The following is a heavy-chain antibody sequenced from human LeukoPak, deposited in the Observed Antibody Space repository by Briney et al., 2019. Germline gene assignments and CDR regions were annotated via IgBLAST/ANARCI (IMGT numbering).Heavy chain of an antibody. CDR2: IRSIIDGGAI. CDR3: NSPSLNTASSGWSVGYYYGMDV. V-gene: IGHV3-49*04. D-gene: IGHD6-19*01. CDR1: GFTFGNNA. J-gene: IGHJ6*02. Sequence: GGSLRLFCTASGFTFGNNAMSWVRQAPGKGLEWVGCIRSIIDGGAIEYAASVKGRFTISRDDSKNIPYLQMNSLKTEDTAVYYCNSPSLNTASSGWSVGYYYGMDVWGQGTTVTVSS.